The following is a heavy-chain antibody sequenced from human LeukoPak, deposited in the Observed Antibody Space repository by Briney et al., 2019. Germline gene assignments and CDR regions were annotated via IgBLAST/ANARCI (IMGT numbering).Heavy chain of an antibody. CDR1: GFSFSTYA. V-gene: IGHV3-23*01. Sequence: GSLRLSCAASGFSFSTYAMHWVRQAPGKGLEWVSRISVSGGSTYYADSVKGRFTISRDNSKHTLYLQMNSLRAEDTAVYYCSKGGATPYGSSPFDYWGQGTLVTVSS. J-gene: IGHJ4*02. D-gene: IGHD6-6*01. CDR2: ISVSGGST. CDR3: SKGGATPYGSSPFDY.